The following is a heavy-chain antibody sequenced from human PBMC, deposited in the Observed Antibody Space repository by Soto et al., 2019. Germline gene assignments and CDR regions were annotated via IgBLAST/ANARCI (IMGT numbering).Heavy chain of an antibody. D-gene: IGHD3-10*01. CDR3: ARGWFGPDV. Sequence: EVQLVESGGGLVQPGGSLRLSCAASGFTLSGRSMHWVRQAPGKGLVWVSGIDNAGTDSTYADSVKGRFTSSRDNAKNMLYLQMNSRRVEDTAVYSCARGWFGPDVWGKGTTVTVSS. CDR1: GFTLSGRS. CDR2: IDNAGTDS. J-gene: IGHJ6*04. V-gene: IGHV3-74*01.